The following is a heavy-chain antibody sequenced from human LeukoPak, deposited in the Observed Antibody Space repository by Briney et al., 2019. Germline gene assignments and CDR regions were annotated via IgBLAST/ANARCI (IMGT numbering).Heavy chain of an antibody. D-gene: IGHD3-10*01. CDR3: ASGGRTDY. V-gene: IGHV3-30-3*01. Sequence: GGSLRLSCAASGFTFSNYAMHWVRQAPGKGLEWVAVISYDGSNKYYADSVKGRFTISRDNSKNTLYLQMNSLRAEDTAVYYCASGGRTDYWGQGTLVTVAS. CDR2: ISYDGSNK. J-gene: IGHJ4*02. CDR1: GFTFSNYA.